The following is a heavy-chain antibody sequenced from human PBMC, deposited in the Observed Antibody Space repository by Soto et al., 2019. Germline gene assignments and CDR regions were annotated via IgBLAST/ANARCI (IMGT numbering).Heavy chain of an antibody. CDR3: ARGRYGDY. D-gene: IGHD1-1*01. J-gene: IGHJ4*02. V-gene: IGHV1-18*01. CDR1: GYAFTTYG. CDR2: ISAHNGNT. Sequence: QVHLVQSGAEVKKPGASVKVSCKGSGYAFTTYGITWVRQAPGKGLEWMGWISAHNGNTHYAQKLQGRVTVTRDTSTSTAYMELRSLRSDDTAVYSCARGRYGDYWGQGALVTVSS.